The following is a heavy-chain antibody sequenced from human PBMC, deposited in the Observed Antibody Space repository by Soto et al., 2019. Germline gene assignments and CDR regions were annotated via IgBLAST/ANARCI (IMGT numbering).Heavy chain of an antibody. Sequence: EVQLVESGGGLVKPGGSLRLSCAASGFTFSNAWMSWVRQAPGKGLEWVGRIKSKTDGGTTDYAAPVKGRFTISRDDSKNTLYLQINSLKTEDTAVYYCTVSGYCSGGSCFGDYWGQGTLVTVSS. V-gene: IGHV3-15*01. D-gene: IGHD2-15*01. CDR1: GFTFSNAW. J-gene: IGHJ4*02. CDR2: IKSKTDGGTT. CDR3: TVSGYCSGGSCFGDY.